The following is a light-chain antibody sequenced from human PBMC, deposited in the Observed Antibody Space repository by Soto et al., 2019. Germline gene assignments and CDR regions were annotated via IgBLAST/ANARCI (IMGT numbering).Light chain of an antibody. V-gene: IGKV3-11*01. J-gene: IGKJ5*01. CDR2: GAS. Sequence: EVVLTQSPATLSLSPGDRAALSCKASQSVHNYLACYQQKPGQAPRLLIYGASNRAAGIPARFSGSGSGTDFTLTINSLEPEDFAVYYCQQRSNWPPITFGQGTRLEIK. CDR3: QQRSNWPPIT. CDR1: QSVHNY.